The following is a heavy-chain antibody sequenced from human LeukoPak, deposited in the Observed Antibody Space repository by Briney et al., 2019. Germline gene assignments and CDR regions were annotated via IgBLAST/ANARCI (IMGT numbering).Heavy chain of an antibody. Sequence: GGSLRLSCAAYGFTFSDYYMSWIRQAPGKGLEWVSYISSSGSTIYYADSVKGRFTISRDNAKNSLYLQMNSLRAEDTAVYYCARENFGYYDSSGYYSPNWFDPWGQGTLVTVSS. J-gene: IGHJ5*02. CDR3: ARENFGYYDSSGYYSPNWFDP. CDR2: ISSSGSTI. V-gene: IGHV3-11*01. D-gene: IGHD3-22*01. CDR1: GFTFSDYY.